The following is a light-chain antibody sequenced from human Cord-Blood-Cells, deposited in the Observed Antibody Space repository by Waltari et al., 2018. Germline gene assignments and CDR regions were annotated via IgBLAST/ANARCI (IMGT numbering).Light chain of an antibody. CDR3: QQRSNWPT. J-gene: IGKJ1*01. Sequence: EIVLTQSPATLSLSPGARAPLSRTASQRVSSYLAWYQQKPGQAPRLLIYDASNRATGIPARFSGSGSGPDFTLTISSLEPEDFAVYYCQQRSNWPTFGQGTKVEIK. V-gene: IGKV3-11*01. CDR2: DAS. CDR1: QRVSSY.